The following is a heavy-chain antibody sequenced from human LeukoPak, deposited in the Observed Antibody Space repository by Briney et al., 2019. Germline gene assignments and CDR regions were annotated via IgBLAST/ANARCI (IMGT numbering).Heavy chain of an antibody. D-gene: IGHD3-16*01. Sequence: GGSLRLSCAASGFTFSNYGMHWVRQAPGKGLDWVAVVSYDGSNKYYADSVKGRFTISRDNSKNTLYLQMNSLRAEDTAVYYCAKVKGEVIGAFDIWGQGTMVTVSS. J-gene: IGHJ3*02. CDR2: VSYDGSNK. V-gene: IGHV3-30*18. CDR3: AKVKGEVIGAFDI. CDR1: GFTFSNYG.